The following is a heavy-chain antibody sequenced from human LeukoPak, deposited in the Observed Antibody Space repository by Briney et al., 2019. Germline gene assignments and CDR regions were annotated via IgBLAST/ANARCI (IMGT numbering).Heavy chain of an antibody. CDR2: MSSSGST. J-gene: IGHJ5*02. CDR3: ARDGAATGNWFDP. Sequence: ASETLSLTCTVSGASISSYYWNWIRQPPGKGLEWLAYMSSSGSTNYNPSLKSRVTISLDTSKNQFSLRLSSVTAADTAVYFCARDGAATGNWFDPWGQGTLVTVSS. V-gene: IGHV4-59*01. CDR1: GASISSYY. D-gene: IGHD6-13*01.